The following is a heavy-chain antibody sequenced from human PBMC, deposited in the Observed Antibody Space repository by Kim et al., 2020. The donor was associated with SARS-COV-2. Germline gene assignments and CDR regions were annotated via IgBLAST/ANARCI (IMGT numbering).Heavy chain of an antibody. CDR1: GFTFSSYA. Sequence: GGSLRLSCAASGFTFSSYAMHWVRQAPGKGLEWVAVIWYDGSNKYYADSVKGRFTISRDNSKNTLYLQMNSLRAEDTAVYYCAKGAVGIPRNWGQGTLVTVSS. D-gene: IGHD2-21*01. V-gene: IGHV3-33*06. CDR2: IWYDGSNK. CDR3: AKGAVGIPRN. J-gene: IGHJ4*02.